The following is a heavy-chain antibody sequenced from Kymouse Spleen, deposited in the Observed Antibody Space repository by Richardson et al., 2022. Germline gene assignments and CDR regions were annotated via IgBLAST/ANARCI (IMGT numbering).Heavy chain of an antibody. Sequence: EVQLVESGGGLVQPGGSLRLSCAASGFTFSSYAMSWVRQAPGKGLEWVSAISGSGGSTYYADSVKGRFTISRDNSKNTLYLQMNSLRAEDTAVYYCAKVTVTTWDYYYGMDVWGQGTTVTVSS. CDR3: AKVTVTTWDYYYGMDV. V-gene: IGHV3-23*04. J-gene: IGHJ6*02. CDR1: GFTFSSYA. D-gene: IGHD4-17*01. CDR2: ISGSGGST.